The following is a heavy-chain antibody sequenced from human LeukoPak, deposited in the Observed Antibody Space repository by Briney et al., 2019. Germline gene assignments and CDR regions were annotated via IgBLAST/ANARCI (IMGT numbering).Heavy chain of an antibody. V-gene: IGHV4-61*02. CDR1: GGSISSGTYY. CDR3: ARGRDDDVWGSYPTCFDF. Sequence: PSETLSLTCTVSGGSISSGTYYWTWIRQPAGKGLEWIGGIYNSGSTSYNPSLKSRVTLSMDTSRNQFSLKLSSVTAADTAVYYCARGRDDDVWGSYPTCFDFWGQGTLVTVSS. D-gene: IGHD3-16*01. J-gene: IGHJ4*02. CDR2: IYNSGST.